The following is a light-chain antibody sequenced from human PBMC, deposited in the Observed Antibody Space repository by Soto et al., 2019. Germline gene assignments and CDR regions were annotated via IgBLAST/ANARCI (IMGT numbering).Light chain of an antibody. CDR3: AQGLATPFT. V-gene: IGKV2-28*01. J-gene: IGKJ4*01. CDR1: RNLLHSNGYYY. CDR2: LGS. Sequence: EIVLTQSPLSLPVTPGEPASISCRSSRNLLHSNGYYYLDWYLQKPWQSPQLLIYLGSNRASGVPDRFSGSGSGTDFTLTISRVEAEDVGVYFCAQGLATPFTFGGGTKVEIK.